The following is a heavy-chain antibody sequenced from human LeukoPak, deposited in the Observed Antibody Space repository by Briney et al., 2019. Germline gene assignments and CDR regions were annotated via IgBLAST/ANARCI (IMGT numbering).Heavy chain of an antibody. CDR1: GGSISSYY. J-gene: IGHJ4*02. D-gene: IGHD3-16*01. Sequence: SETLSLTCTVSGGSISSYYWSWIRQPPGKGLEWIGSIYHSGSTYYNPSLKSRVTISVDTSKNQFSLKLSSVTAADTAVYYCARAGGDMITFGGRYYFDYWGQGTLVTVSS. CDR3: ARAGGDMITFGGRYYFDY. V-gene: IGHV4-38-2*02. CDR2: IYHSGST.